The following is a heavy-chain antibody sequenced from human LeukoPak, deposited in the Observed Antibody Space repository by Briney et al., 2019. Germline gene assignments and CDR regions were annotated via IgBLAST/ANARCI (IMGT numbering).Heavy chain of an antibody. CDR1: GGSMNYYY. CDR2: IYYSGGT. CDR3: ETPGAGHFDY. V-gene: IGHV4-59*01. D-gene: IGHD7-27*01. J-gene: IGHJ4*02. Sequence: SETLSLTCTVSGGSMNYYYWMWIRQPPGKGLEWIGYIYYSGGTHYNPSLKSRVTMLVDTSKNQFSLKLTAVTAADTAVYARETPGAGHFDYWGQGSLVTVSS.